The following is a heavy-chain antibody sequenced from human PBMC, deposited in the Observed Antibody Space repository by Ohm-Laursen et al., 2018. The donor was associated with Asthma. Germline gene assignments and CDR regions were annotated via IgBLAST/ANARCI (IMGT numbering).Heavy chain of an antibody. V-gene: IGHV4-59*02. CDR1: GGSVSGYY. CDR3: ARLNWALSVFDL. CDR2: MHSSGGA. Sequence: SDTLSLTCAVSGGSVSGYYWSWIRQPPGRGLEWIAYMHSSGGANYNPPLQSRVTLSVDTSNNRVSLRLSFVTAADTALYFCARLNWALSVFDLWGQGALVTVAS. J-gene: IGHJ5*02. D-gene: IGHD1-1*01.